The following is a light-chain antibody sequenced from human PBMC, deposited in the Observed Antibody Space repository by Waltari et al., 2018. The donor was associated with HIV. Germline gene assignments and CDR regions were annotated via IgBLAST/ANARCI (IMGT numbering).Light chain of an antibody. Sequence: QSALTQPRSVSGSPGQSVTMSCSGTSSDVGGYNYVSWYQQHTGKAPKLMIYDVNKRPSGVPDRFSGSKSGNTASLIISGLQAEDEADYYCCSYAGSYSYVVLGGGTKLTVL. CDR1: SSDVGGYNY. CDR3: CSYAGSYSYVV. J-gene: IGLJ2*01. CDR2: DVN. V-gene: IGLV2-11*01.